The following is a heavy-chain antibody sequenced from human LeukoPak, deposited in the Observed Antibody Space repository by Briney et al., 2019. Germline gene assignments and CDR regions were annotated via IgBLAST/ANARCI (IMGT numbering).Heavy chain of an antibody. CDR1: GFTFSSYS. J-gene: IGHJ4*02. CDR2: ISSSSYI. Sequence: GGSLRLSCAASGFTFSSYSMNWVRQAPGKGLEWVSSISSSSYIYYADSVKGRFTISRDNAKNSLYLQMNSLRAEDTAVYYCARGDTIFGVVIWGQGTLVTVSS. CDR3: ARGDTIFGVVI. V-gene: IGHV3-21*01. D-gene: IGHD3-3*01.